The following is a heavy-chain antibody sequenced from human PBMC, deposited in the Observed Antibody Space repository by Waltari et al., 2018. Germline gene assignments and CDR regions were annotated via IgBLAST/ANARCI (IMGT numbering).Heavy chain of an antibody. Sequence: QLQLQESGPGLVKPSETLSLTCTDSGGSISSSSYYWGWIRQPPGKGLEWIGSIYYSGSTYYNPSLKSRVTISVDTSKNQFSLKLSSVTAADTAVYYCARVISYYYDSSGYRYYFDYWGQGTLVTVSS. CDR2: IYYSGST. CDR3: ARVISYYYDSSGYRYYFDY. CDR1: GGSISSSSYY. D-gene: IGHD3-22*01. J-gene: IGHJ4*02. V-gene: IGHV4-39*07.